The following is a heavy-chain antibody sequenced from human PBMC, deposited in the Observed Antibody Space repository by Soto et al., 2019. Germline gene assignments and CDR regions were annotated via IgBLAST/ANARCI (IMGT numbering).Heavy chain of an antibody. Sequence: EVQLLESGGGLVQPGGSLRLSCAASGFTFSSYAMSWVRQAPGKGLEWVSGIDGSGRNTYYADSVKGRFTISRDNSKNTMYLEMNSLRVDDTAVYYCTTQFFLSSRKPPEDVWGQGTPVAVSS. CDR3: TTQFFLSSRKPPEDV. J-gene: IGHJ6*02. CDR1: GFTFSSYA. V-gene: IGHV3-23*01. CDR2: IDGSGRNT.